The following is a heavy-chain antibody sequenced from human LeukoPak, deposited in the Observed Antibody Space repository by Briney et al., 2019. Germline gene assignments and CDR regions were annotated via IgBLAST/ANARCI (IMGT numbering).Heavy chain of an antibody. D-gene: IGHD2-2*01. V-gene: IGHV4-34*01. Sequence: SETLSLTCAVYGGSFSGYYWSWIRQPPGKGLEWIGEINHSGSTNYNPSLKSRVTISVDTSKNQFSLKLSSVTAADTAVYYCARGEMDCSSTSCYVYYFDYWGQGTLVTVSS. CDR2: INHSGST. CDR3: ARGEMDCSSTSCYVYYFDY. J-gene: IGHJ4*02. CDR1: GGSFSGYY.